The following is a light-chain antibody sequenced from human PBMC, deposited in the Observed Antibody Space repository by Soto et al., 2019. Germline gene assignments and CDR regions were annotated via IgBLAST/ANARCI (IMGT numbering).Light chain of an antibody. J-gene: IGKJ5*01. Sequence: DIQGTQCRSSRCRCVGGRVTITCRASQSISSYLNWYQQKPGKAPKLLIYAASSLQSGVPSRFSGSGSGTDFTLTISRLEPEDFAVYYCQQYGSSRITFGQGTRLEIK. CDR2: AAS. CDR1: QSISSY. V-gene: IGKV1-39*01. CDR3: QQYGSSRIT.